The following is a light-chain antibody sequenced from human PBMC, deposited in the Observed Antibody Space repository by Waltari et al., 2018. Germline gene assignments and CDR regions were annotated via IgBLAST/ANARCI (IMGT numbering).Light chain of an antibody. CDR2: WAS. CDR3: QQYYSTPPYT. J-gene: IGKJ2*01. V-gene: IGKV4-1*01. Sequence: DIVMTQSPDSLAVSLGERATINCKSSQGVLYSSNNKNYLAWYQQNPGQPPKLLIYWASTRESGVPDRFSGSGSGTDFTLTISSLQAEDVAVYYCQQYYSTPPYTFGQGTKLEIK. CDR1: QGVLYSSNNKNY.